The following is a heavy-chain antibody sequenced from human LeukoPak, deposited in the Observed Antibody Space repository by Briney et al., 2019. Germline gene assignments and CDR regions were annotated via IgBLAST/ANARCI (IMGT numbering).Heavy chain of an antibody. CDR1: GFTFTNYA. V-gene: IGHV3-15*01. CDR2: IKSKTDGGTT. Sequence: GGTLRLSCATSGFTFTNYAMNWVRQAPGKRLQWVGRIKSKTDGGTTDYAAPVKGRFTISRDDSKNTLYLHMNSLKTEDTAVYYCTKGYRGYSYGFDYWGQGTLVTVSS. D-gene: IGHD5-18*01. J-gene: IGHJ4*02. CDR3: TKGYRGYSYGFDY.